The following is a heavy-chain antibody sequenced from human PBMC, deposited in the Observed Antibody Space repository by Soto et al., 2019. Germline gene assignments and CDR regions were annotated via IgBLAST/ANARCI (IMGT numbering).Heavy chain of an antibody. Sequence: SETLSLTCAVYGGSFCRCYWCWIRKPPGKGLEWIGEINHSGSTNYNPSLKSRVTISVDTSKNQFSLKLSSVTAADTAVYYCARGRITTIFGVVIIAPGAFDIWGQGTMVTVSS. V-gene: IGHV4-34*01. D-gene: IGHD3-3*01. CDR1: GGSFCRCY. CDR3: ARGRITTIFGVVIIAPGAFDI. J-gene: IGHJ3*02. CDR2: INHSGST.